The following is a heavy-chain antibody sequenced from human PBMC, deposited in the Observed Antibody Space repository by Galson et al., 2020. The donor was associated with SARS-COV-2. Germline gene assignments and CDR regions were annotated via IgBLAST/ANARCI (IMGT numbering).Heavy chain of an antibody. V-gene: IGHV4-39*01. Sequence: ASETLSLTCTVSGASISSSSYYWGWIRQPPGKGLEWIGSIYYSGSTYHNPSLKSRVTMSVDTSKTQFSLTLRSVTATDTAVYYCASRNQFYGSGSPPGVWGQGTRVTVSS. D-gene: IGHD3-10*01. CDR3: ASRNQFYGSGSPPGV. CDR2: IYYSGST. CDR1: GASISSSSYY. J-gene: IGHJ6*02.